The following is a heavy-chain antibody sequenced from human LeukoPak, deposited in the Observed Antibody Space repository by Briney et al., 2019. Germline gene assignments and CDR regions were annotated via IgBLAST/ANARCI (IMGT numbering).Heavy chain of an antibody. CDR2: INHSGST. CDR3: ATTTTATIDY. Sequence: SETLSLTCAVYGGSFSGYYWSWIRQPPGKGLEWIGEINHSGSTNYNPSLKSRVTISVDTSKNQFSLKLSSVTAADTAVYYCATTTTATIDYWGQGTLVTVSS. CDR1: GGSFSGYY. V-gene: IGHV4-34*01. J-gene: IGHJ4*02. D-gene: IGHD4-17*01.